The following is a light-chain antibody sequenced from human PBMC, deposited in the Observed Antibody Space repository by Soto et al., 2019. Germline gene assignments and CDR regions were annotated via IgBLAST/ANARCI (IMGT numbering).Light chain of an antibody. CDR1: QSIRNY. Sequence: DIQITQSPSSLSASVGDRVTISCRASQSIRNYVSWYQQKPGTDPTLLIRAASTLQSGVPSKFSGSGSETDFAIAISSLLIEDVATYFCEQNDSTPQTFGQGTNVEI. CDR3: EQNDSTPQT. CDR2: AAS. V-gene: IGKV1-39*01. J-gene: IGKJ1*01.